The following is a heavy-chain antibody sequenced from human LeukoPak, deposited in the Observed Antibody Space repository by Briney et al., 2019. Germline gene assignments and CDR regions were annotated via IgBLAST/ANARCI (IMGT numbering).Heavy chain of an antibody. Sequence: SETLSLTCTVSGGSLSGYYWTWVRQPPVKGLEWIGYIYFGGSTNYNPSLKSRITMSLDTSKNQFSLKLSSVTAADTAVYYCARQTYYASGTYYFLEFWGQGTLVTVSS. CDR3: ARQTYYASGTYYFLEF. CDR2: IYFGGST. CDR1: GGSLSGYY. D-gene: IGHD3-10*01. V-gene: IGHV4-59*01. J-gene: IGHJ4*02.